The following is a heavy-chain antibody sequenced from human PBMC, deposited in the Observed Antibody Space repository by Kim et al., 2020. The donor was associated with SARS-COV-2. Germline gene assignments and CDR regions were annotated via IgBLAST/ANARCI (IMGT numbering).Heavy chain of an antibody. CDR3: ARDTGLRYFDWLQDWYFDL. CDR1: GFTFSDYY. J-gene: IGHJ2*01. D-gene: IGHD3-9*01. Sequence: GGSLRLSCAASGFTFSDYYMSWIRQAPGKGLEWVSYISSSSSYTNYADSVKGRFTIPRDNAKNSLYLQMNSLRAEDTAVYYCARDTGLRYFDWLQDWYFDLWRRGTLVTVSS. V-gene: IGHV3-11*06. CDR2: ISSSSSYT.